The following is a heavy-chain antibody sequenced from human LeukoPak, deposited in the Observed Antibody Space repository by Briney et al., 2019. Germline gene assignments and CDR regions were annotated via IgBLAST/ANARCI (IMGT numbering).Heavy chain of an antibody. CDR1: RFTFSSYA. CDR3: AKLGYCSGGSCYSEFPPDY. D-gene: IGHD2-15*01. J-gene: IGHJ4*02. V-gene: IGHV3-23*01. Sequence: GGSLRLSCAASRFTFSSYAMSWVRQAPGKGLEWVSAISGSGGSTYYADSVKGRFTISRDNSKNTLYLRMNSLRAEDTAVYYCAKLGYCSGGSCYSEFPPDYWGQGTLVTVSS. CDR2: ISGSGGST.